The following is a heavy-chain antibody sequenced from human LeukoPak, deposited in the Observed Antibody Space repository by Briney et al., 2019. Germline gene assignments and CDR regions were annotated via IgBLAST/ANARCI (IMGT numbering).Heavy chain of an antibody. J-gene: IGHJ4*02. CDR1: GFTFSSYP. D-gene: IGHD6-19*01. Sequence: GGSLRLSCAASGFTFSSYPMHWVRQAPGKGLEYVSGISSNGGSTHYANSVTGRFTISRDNSKNTLHLQMGSLRAEDMAVYYCERSSGSGGSYYFDYWGQGTVVTVSS. CDR3: ERSSGSGGSYYFDY. CDR2: ISSNGGST. V-gene: IGHV3-64*01.